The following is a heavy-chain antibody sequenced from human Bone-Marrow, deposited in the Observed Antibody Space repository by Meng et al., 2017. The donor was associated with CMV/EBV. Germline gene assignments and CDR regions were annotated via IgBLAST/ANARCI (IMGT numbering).Heavy chain of an antibody. CDR2: MNPNSGNT. D-gene: IGHD3-9*01. CDR3: ARGSILTGYYSPRLVS. Sequence: ASVKVSCKASGYTFTSYDINWVRQATGQGLEWMGWMNPNSGNTGYAQKFQGRVTMTRNTSISTAYMELSSLRSEDTAVYYCARGSILTGYYSPRLVSWGQGTLVTVSS. CDR1: GYTFTSYD. J-gene: IGHJ4*02. V-gene: IGHV1-8*01.